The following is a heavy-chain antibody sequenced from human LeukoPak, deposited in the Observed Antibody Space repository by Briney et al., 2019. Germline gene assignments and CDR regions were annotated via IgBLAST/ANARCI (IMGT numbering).Heavy chain of an antibody. CDR2: ISAYNGNT. CDR1: GYTFTSYG. CDR3: ARDRGYCSSTSCSPELDY. J-gene: IGHJ4*02. Sequence: GASVKVSCKASGYTFTSYGISWMRQAPGQGLEWMGWISAYNGNTNYAQKLQGRVTMTTDTSTSTAYMELRSLRSDDTAVYYCARDRGYCSSTSCSPELDYWGQGTLVTVSS. V-gene: IGHV1-18*01. D-gene: IGHD2-2*01.